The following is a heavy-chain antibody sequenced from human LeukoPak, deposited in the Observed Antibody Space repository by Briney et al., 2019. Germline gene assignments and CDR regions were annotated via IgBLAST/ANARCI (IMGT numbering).Heavy chain of an antibody. D-gene: IGHD6-6*01. CDR2: ISGSASST. CDR3: AKAGDSSSSPLFLD. Sequence: GGSLRLSCAASGFTYSSYAMSWVRQAPGKGLEWVAAISGSASSTYYADSVKGRFTISRDNSKNTLYLQMNSLRAEDTAVYYCAKAGDSSSSPLFLDWGQGTLVTVSS. CDR1: GFTYSSYA. J-gene: IGHJ4*02. V-gene: IGHV3-23*01.